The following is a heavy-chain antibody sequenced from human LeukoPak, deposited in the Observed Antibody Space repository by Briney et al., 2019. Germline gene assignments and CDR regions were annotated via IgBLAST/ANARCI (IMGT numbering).Heavy chain of an antibody. J-gene: IGHJ6*03. CDR1: GFTFNGFW. CDR3: TRDALYGDPSYYYMDV. CDR2: IKQDGSDI. D-gene: IGHD4-17*01. V-gene: IGHV3-7*01. Sequence: GGSQRPSCAASGFTFNGFWMSWVRQAPGKGLEWVANIKQDGSDIYYLGSVRGRFTISRDNAMNSLYLQMNSLRAEDTAVYYCTRDALYGDPSYYYMDVWGKGTTVTVSS.